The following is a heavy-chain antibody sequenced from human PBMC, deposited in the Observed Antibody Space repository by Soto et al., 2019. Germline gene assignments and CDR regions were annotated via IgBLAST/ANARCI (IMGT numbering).Heavy chain of an antibody. Sequence: QVHLVESGGGLVKPGGSLRLSCAASGFTFSDYYMSWIRQTPEKGLEWVSYFSSSDNSIYYADSVKGRFTISRDNAKNSLYLQMNSLRAEDTAVYYCARVGYDYLYYNYYGMDVWGRGTTVTVSS. CDR3: ARVGYDYLYYNYYGMDV. D-gene: IGHD2-15*01. CDR2: FSSSDNSI. V-gene: IGHV3-11*01. J-gene: IGHJ6*02. CDR1: GFTFSDYY.